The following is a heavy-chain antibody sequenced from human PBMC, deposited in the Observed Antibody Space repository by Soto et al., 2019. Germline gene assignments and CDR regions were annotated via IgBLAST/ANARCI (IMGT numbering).Heavy chain of an antibody. CDR3: ARESIVVVPAAKMWNYYYMDV. J-gene: IGHJ6*03. CDR1: GFTFSDYY. V-gene: IGHV3-11*01. Sequence: GGSLRLSCAASGFTFSDYYMSWIRQAPGKGLEWVSYISSSGSTIYYADSVKGRFTISRDNAKNSLYLQMNSLRAEDTAVYYCARESIVVVPAAKMWNYYYMDVWGKGTTVTVSS. CDR2: ISSSGSTI. D-gene: IGHD2-2*01.